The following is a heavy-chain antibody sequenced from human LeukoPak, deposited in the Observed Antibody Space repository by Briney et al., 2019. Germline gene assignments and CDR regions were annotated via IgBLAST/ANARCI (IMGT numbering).Heavy chain of an antibody. J-gene: IGHJ6*03. Sequence: PSETLSLTCAVSGYSISSGYYWGWIRQPPGKGLEWIGSIYHSGSTYYNPSLKSRVTISVDTSKNQFSLKLSSVTAADTAVYYCARHLRGQLVPPLYYYYYMDVWGKGTTVTVSS. V-gene: IGHV4-38-2*01. CDR3: ARHLRGQLVPPLYYYYYMDV. D-gene: IGHD6-6*01. CDR1: GYSISSGYY. CDR2: IYHSGST.